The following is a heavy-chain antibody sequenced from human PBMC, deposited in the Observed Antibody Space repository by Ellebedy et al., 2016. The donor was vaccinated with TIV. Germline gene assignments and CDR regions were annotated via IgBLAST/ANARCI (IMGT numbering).Heavy chain of an antibody. CDR2: ISHSGST. Sequence: MPSETLSLTCAVYGGSFSGYSWSWIRQPPGKGLEWLGEISHSGSTNYNPSLKSRVTIPVDTSKNQFSLKLSSVTAADTAVYYCARGRWLTTVTRFDYWGQGTLVTVSS. D-gene: IGHD4-17*01. CDR3: ARGRWLTTVTRFDY. J-gene: IGHJ4*02. CDR1: GGSFSGYS. V-gene: IGHV4-34*01.